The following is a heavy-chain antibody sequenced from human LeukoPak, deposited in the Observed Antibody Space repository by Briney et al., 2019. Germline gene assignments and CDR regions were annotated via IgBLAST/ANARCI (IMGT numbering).Heavy chain of an antibody. D-gene: IGHD3-10*01. Sequence: GGSLRLSCVDSGFTFTNAWMSWVRQAPGKGLEWIGRIKSRTDGETTNYAEPVRGRFTISRDDSKSAVYLQMNSLKIEDTAVYYCTTDLGTYYHGSQRLIPIDYWGQGTLVTVSS. CDR3: TTDLGTYYHGSQRLIPIDY. V-gene: IGHV3-15*01. CDR2: IKSRTDGETT. CDR1: GFTFTNAW. J-gene: IGHJ4*02.